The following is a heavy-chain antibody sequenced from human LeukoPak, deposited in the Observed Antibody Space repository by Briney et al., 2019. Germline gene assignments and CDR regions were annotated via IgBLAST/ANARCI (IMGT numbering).Heavy chain of an antibody. V-gene: IGHV3-30*02. J-gene: IGHJ4*02. CDR2: IRYDGRNK. D-gene: IGHD6-13*01. CDR3: AKDGSSSWYDGCDY. Sequence: GGSLRLSCAASGFKFSIFGMHWVRQAPGKGLEWVAFIRYDGRNKYYADSVRGRFTISRDNSKNTLYLQMNSLRTEDTAVYYCAKDGSSSWYDGCDYWGQGTLVSVSS. CDR1: GFKFSIFG.